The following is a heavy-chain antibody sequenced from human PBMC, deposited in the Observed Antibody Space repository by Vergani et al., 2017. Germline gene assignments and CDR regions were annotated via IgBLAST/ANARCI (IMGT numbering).Heavy chain of an antibody. CDR2: IYYSGST. D-gene: IGHD3-22*01. J-gene: IGHJ4*02. CDR3: ARLSGYYYDSSGYLV. Sequence: QVQLQESGPGLVKPSQTLSLTCTVSGGSISSGGYYWGWIRQPPGKGLEWIGSIYYSGSTYYNPSLKSRVTISVDTSKNQFSLKLSSVTAADTAVYYCARLSGYYYDSSGYLVWGQGTLVTVSS. CDR1: GGSISSGGYY. V-gene: IGHV4-39*01.